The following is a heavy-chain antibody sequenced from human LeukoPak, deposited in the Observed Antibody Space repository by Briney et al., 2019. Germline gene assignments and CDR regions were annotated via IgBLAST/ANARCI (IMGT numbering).Heavy chain of an antibody. V-gene: IGHV1-69*01. CDR1: GGTFSSYA. J-gene: IGHJ4*02. CDR3: ARARQNDFWSGYYYDY. CDR2: IIPIFGTA. D-gene: IGHD3-3*01. Sequence: ASVKVSCKASGGTFSSYAISWVRQAPGQGLEWMGGIIPIFGTANYAQKFQGRVTITADESTSTAYMELSSLRSDDTAVYYCARARQNDFWSGYYYDYWGQGTLVTVSS.